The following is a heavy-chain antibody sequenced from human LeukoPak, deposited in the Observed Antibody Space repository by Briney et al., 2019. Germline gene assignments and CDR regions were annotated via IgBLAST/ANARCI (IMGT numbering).Heavy chain of an antibody. CDR2: MNPNSGNT. Sequence: ASVKVSCKASGGTFSSYAINWVRQATGQGLEWMGWMNPNSGNTGYAQKFQGRVTMTRNTSISTAYMELSSLRSEDTAVYYCARGGSPRDNYYYYMDVWGKGTTVTISS. V-gene: IGHV1-8*02. CDR3: ARGGSPRDNYYYYMDV. J-gene: IGHJ6*03. D-gene: IGHD5-24*01. CDR1: GGTFSSYA.